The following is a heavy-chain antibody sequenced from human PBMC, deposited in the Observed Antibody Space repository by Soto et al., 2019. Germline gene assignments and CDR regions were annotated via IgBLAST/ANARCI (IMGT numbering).Heavy chain of an antibody. CDR1: GGSISSSSYY. CDR3: ARLFDP. V-gene: IGHV4-39*01. Sequence: PSETLSLTCAVSGGSISSSSYYWGWIRQPPGKGLEWIGSIYYSGSTYYNPSLKSRVTISVDTSKNQFSLKLSSVTTADTAVYYCARLFDPWGQGTLVTVSS. J-gene: IGHJ5*02. CDR2: IYYSGST.